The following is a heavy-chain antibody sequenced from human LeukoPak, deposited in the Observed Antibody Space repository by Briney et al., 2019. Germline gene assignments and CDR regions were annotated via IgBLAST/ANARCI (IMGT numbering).Heavy chain of an antibody. V-gene: IGHV4-59*01. Sequence: SETLSLTCTVSGGSISSYYWSWTRQPPGKGLEWIGYIYYSGSTNYNPSLKSRVTISVDTSKNQFSLKLSSVTAADTAVYYCARVSYYGSGSLYFDYWGQGTLVTVSS. D-gene: IGHD3-10*01. CDR3: ARVSYYGSGSLYFDY. CDR2: IYYSGST. CDR1: GGSISSYY. J-gene: IGHJ4*02.